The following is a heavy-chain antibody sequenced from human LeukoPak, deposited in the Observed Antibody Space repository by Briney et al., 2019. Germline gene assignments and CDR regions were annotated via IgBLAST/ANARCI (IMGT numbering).Heavy chain of an antibody. CDR2: VYTSGST. D-gene: IGHD3-22*01. J-gene: IGHJ5*02. Sequence: SETLSLTCAVYGGSLSGYYWSWIRQPAGKGLEWIGRVYTSGSTNYNPSLKSRVTISVDTSKKQFSLKLSSVTAADTAVYYCAREKIGYYDGSGRGWFDPWGQGTLVTVSS. CDR1: GGSLSGYY. V-gene: IGHV4-4*07. CDR3: AREKIGYYDGSGRGWFDP.